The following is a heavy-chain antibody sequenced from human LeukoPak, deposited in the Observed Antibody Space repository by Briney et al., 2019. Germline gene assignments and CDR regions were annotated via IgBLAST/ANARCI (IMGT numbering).Heavy chain of an antibody. CDR2: ISGSGGST. V-gene: IGHV3-23*01. D-gene: IGHD1-26*01. Sequence: GGSLRLSCAASGFTFSSYTMTWVRQAPGKGLEWVSTISGSGGSTYYADSVKGRFTIFRDNSKNTLYLQMNSLRADDTAVFYCAKDIATASHWGQGTLVTVSS. CDR1: GFTFSSYT. J-gene: IGHJ4*02. CDR3: AKDIATASH.